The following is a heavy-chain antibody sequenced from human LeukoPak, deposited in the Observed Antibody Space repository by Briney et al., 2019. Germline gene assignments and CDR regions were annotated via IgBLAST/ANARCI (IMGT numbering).Heavy chain of an antibody. CDR1: GGSFSGYY. J-gene: IGHJ5*02. CDR2: INHSGST. Sequence: SETLSLTCAVYGGSFSGYYWSWIRQPPGKGLEWIGEINHSGSTNYNPSLMSRVTISVDTSKNQFSLKLSSVTAADTAVYYCARFIPVVPKNWFDPWGQGTLVTVSS. D-gene: IGHD6-6*01. CDR3: ARFIPVVPKNWFDP. V-gene: IGHV4-34*01.